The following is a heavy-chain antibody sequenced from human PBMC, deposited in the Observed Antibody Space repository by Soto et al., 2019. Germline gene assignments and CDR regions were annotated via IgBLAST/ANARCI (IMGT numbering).Heavy chain of an antibody. V-gene: IGHV3-11*06. Sequence: GGSLRLSCAASGFTFSYYYMSWIRQAPGKGLEWVSYISSSSSYTNYADSVKGRFTISRDNAKNSLYLQMNSLRAEDTAVYYCARATGSGSYFDYWGQGTLVTVSS. CDR3: ARATGSGSYFDY. CDR1: GFTFSYYY. D-gene: IGHD1-26*01. J-gene: IGHJ4*02. CDR2: ISSSSSYT.